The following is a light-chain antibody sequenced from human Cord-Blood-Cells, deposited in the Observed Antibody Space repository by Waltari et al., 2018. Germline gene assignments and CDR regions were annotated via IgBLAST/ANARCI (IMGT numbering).Light chain of an antibody. CDR2: DAS. CDR1: QSVSSY. CDR3: QQRSNWLT. V-gene: IGKV3-11*01. J-gene: IGKJ4*01. Sequence: EIVLTQSPATLSLSPGERATLSCRASQSVSSYLAWYQQKPGQAPRLLIYDASNRATVIPARFSGSWSGTDFTLTISSLEPEDFAVYYCQQRSNWLTFGGGTKVEIK.